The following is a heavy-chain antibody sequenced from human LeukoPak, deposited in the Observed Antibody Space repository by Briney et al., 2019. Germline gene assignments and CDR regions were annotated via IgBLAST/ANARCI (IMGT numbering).Heavy chain of an antibody. D-gene: IGHD3-10*01. CDR2: TSAYNGNA. CDR1: GYTFSSYG. J-gene: IGHJ4*02. V-gene: IGHV1-18*01. CDR3: ARDRDYYYGSGSCGY. Sequence: GASVKVSCKASGYTFSSYGISWVRQAPGQGLEWVGWTSAYNGNANYAQKLQGRVTMTTDTSTSTVYMELRSLRSDDTAVYYCARDRDYYYGSGSCGYWGQGTLVTVSS.